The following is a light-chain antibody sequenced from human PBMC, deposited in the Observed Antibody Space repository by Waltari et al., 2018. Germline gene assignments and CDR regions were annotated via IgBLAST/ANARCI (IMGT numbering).Light chain of an antibody. CDR2: MSR. CDR3: ATWDDTLDSYV. V-gene: IGLV1-44*01. CDR1: SSNIGTNS. J-gene: IGLJ1*01. Sequence: QSVLTQPPSASGTPGQTVTISCSGSSSNIGTNSVNWYQQFPGQAPKLLIYMSRDRPSRVPERCSCASSGPSASLAISGLQSEDEAEYYCATWDDTLDSYVFGAGTRLTVL.